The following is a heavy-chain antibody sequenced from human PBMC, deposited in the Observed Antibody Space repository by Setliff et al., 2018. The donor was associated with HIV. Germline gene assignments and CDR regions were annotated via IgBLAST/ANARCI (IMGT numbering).Heavy chain of an antibody. CDR2: ISPDNANT. Sequence: VASVKVSCKSSGYTFTDYFMHWVRQAPGQGREWMGWISPDNANTRISQRFRGSVTMTRDRSINTAYMEFSGLTSDDTAVYYCARQLSNSFDYWGQGTLVTVSS. J-gene: IGHJ4*02. CDR1: GYTFTDYF. CDR3: ARQLSNSFDY. V-gene: IGHV1-2*02. D-gene: IGHD1-1*01.